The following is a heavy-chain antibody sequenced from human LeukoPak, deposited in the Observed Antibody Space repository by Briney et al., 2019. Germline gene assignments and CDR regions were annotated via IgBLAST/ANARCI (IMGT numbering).Heavy chain of an antibody. V-gene: IGHV4-34*01. CDR2: INHSGST. D-gene: IGHD2-2*01. J-gene: IGHJ4*02. CDR1: GGSFSGDY. Sequence: PSETLSLTCAVYGGSFSGDYWSWIRQPPGKGLEWIAEINHSGSTNYTPSLKSRVTISVDTSKNQFSLKLSSVTAANTAVYYCAGNYAHDYWGQGTLVTVSS. CDR3: AGNYAHDY.